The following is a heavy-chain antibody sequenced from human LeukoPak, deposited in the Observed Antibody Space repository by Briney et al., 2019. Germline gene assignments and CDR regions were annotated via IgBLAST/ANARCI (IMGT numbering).Heavy chain of an antibody. V-gene: IGHV3-21*04. J-gene: IGHJ4*02. CDR3: ARRAGAYTHPYDY. D-gene: IGHD3-16*01. CDR2: ISSSSSYI. Sequence: GGSLRLSCAASGFTFSGYSMNWVRQAPGKGLEWVSSISSSSSYIYYADSVKGRFTISIDNSKNTLYLQMNSLRAEDTAVYYCARRAGAYTHPYDYWGQGTLVTVS. CDR1: GFTFSGYS.